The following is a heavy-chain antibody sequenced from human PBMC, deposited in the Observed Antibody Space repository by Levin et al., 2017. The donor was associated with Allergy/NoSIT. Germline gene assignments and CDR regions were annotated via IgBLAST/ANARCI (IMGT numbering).Heavy chain of an antibody. J-gene: IGHJ4*02. D-gene: IGHD3-22*01. V-gene: IGHV4-34*01. CDR1: GGSVSGYY. CDR2: INHSGNT. Sequence: SQTLSLTCAVSGGSVSGYYWSWLRQPPGKGLEWIGEINHSGNTNYNPSIKSRVTISIDTSTDQFSLRLSSVTAADTVGYYCARGQRSDYYDASGFYYVFDHWGQGTLVTVSS. CDR3: ARGQRSDYYDASGFYYVFDH.